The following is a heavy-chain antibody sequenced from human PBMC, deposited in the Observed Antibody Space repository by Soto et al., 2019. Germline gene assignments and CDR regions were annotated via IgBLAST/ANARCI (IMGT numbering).Heavy chain of an antibody. CDR2: VNHSGST. CDR3: ASRPPGRVITFAGSYYYYYGMDV. V-gene: IGHV4-34*01. D-gene: IGHD3-16*01. CDR1: GGSVSGYY. Sequence: PPETLSLTCAVYGGSVSGYYWSWSRQPPWKWLEWSWQVNHSGSTNYTPSLKSGVTISVDTSKSQFSLKLGSVTAADRAVYYGASRPPGRVITFAGSYYYYYGMDVWGQGTTVTVSS. J-gene: IGHJ6*02.